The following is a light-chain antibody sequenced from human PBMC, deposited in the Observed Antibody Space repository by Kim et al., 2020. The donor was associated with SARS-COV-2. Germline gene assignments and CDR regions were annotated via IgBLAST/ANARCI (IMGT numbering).Light chain of an antibody. Sequence: EIVMTQSPVTLSVSPGERVTLFCRASQSVTTNVAWYQQRPGQAPRLLIHGAYTRATGIPARFSGGGSGTEFTLTISSLQSEDFAVYYCQQYNNWPRTFGAGTKVDIK. J-gene: IGKJ4*02. V-gene: IGKV3-15*01. CDR1: QSVTTN. CDR2: GAY. CDR3: QQYNNWPRT.